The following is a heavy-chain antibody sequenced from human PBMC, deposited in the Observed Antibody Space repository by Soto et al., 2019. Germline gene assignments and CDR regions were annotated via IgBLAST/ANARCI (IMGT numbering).Heavy chain of an antibody. J-gene: IGHJ6*02. Sequence: QVQLVQSGAEVKKPGSSVKVSCKASGGTFSSYTISWVRQAPGQGLEWMGRIIPILGIANYAQKFQGRVTITADKSTSTAYMELSSLRSEDTAVYYCARDRCSSTSCYVYYYYYGMDVWGQGTTVTVSS. CDR1: GGTFSSYT. CDR2: IIPILGIA. V-gene: IGHV1-69*08. D-gene: IGHD2-2*01. CDR3: ARDRCSSTSCYVYYYYYGMDV.